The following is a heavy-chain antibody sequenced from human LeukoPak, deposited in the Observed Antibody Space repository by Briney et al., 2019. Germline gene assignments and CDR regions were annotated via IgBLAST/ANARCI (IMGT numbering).Heavy chain of an antibody. CDR2: IYPGDSDT. D-gene: IGHD6-13*01. V-gene: IGHV5-51*01. CDR3: ARPDLAAAAPEYFQH. CDR1: CYSFTSYW. Sequence: GESLKISFKGSCYSFTSYWIGWVRPMPGKGLEGMGSIYPGDSDTRYSPSFQGQVTISADKSISTAYLQWSSLKASDTAMYYCARPDLAAAAPEYFQHWGQGTLVTVSS. J-gene: IGHJ1*01.